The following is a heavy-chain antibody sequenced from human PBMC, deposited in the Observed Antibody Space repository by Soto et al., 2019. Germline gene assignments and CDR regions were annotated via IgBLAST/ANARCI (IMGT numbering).Heavy chain of an antibody. CDR3: ARDSKTAVTTIFYYYYGMDV. CDR1: GASISSGGYY. D-gene: IGHD3-3*01. V-gene: IGHV4-31*03. Sequence: TLSRACPVSGASISSGGYYWSWIREHPGKGLEWIGYIYYSGSTYYNPSLKSRVTISVDTSKNQFSLKLSSVTAADTAVYYCARDSKTAVTTIFYYYYGMDVWGQGTKVTVYS. J-gene: IGHJ6*02. CDR2: IYYSGST.